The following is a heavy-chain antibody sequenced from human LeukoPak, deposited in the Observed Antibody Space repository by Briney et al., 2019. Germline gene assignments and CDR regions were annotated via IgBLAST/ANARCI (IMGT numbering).Heavy chain of an antibody. D-gene: IGHD3-10*01. CDR3: ARDGTYYYGSGSFYMQYYYYMDV. CDR1: GFTFNEYW. Sequence: GGSLRLSCAASGFTFNEYWMSWVRQAPGKGLEWVANLKQDGSEKYYVESVKGRFSISRDNAKNSLYLQMNSLRGEDTAVYYCARDGTYYYGSGSFYMQYYYYMDVWGKGTTVTISS. CDR2: LKQDGSEK. J-gene: IGHJ6*03. V-gene: IGHV3-7*01.